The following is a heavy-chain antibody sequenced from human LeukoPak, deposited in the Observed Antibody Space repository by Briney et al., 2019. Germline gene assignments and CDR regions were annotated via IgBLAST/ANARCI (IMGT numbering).Heavy chain of an antibody. CDR2: INPNSGGT. Sequence: ASVKVSCKASGYTFTGYYMHWVRQAPGQGLEWMGWINPNSGGTNYAQKFQGRVTMTRDTSISTAYMELSRLRSDDTAVYYCVGQLLWFGELLPWGQGTLVTVSS. D-gene: IGHD3-10*01. CDR1: GYTFTGYY. V-gene: IGHV1-2*02. CDR3: VGQLLWFGELLP. J-gene: IGHJ5*02.